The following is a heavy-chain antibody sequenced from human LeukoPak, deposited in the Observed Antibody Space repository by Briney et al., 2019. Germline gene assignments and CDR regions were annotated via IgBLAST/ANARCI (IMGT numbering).Heavy chain of an antibody. J-gene: IGHJ4*02. Sequence: VGSLRLSSAASGFTFCSYSMNWVRQAPGKGREWVSSISSSSSYIYYADSVKGRFTISRDNAKNSLYLQMNSLRAEDTAVYYCARSVSSTSWEFDYWGQGTLVTVSS. CDR1: GFTFCSYS. CDR2: ISSSSSYI. D-gene: IGHD2-2*01. V-gene: IGHV3-21*01. CDR3: ARSVSSTSWEFDY.